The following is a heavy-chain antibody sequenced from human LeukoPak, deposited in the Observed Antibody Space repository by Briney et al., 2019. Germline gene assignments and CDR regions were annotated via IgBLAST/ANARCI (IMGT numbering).Heavy chain of an antibody. CDR1: GGSISSSSYY. D-gene: IGHD5-18*01. CDR3: ARIQLWDYYFDY. V-gene: IGHV4-39*01. CDR2: IYYSGST. J-gene: IGHJ4*02. Sequence: SYTLSLTCTVSGGSISSSSYYWGWIRQPPGKELEGIGSIYYSGSTYYNPSLKSRVTISVDTSKNQFSLKLSSVTAADTAVYYCARIQLWDYYFDYWGQGTLVTVSS.